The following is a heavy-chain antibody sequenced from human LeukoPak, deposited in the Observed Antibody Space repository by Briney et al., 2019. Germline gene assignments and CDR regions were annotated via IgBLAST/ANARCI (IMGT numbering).Heavy chain of an antibody. D-gene: IGHD3-10*01. Sequence: ASVKVSCKASGYTFTSYGFSWVRQAPGQGLAWMGIINPSGGSTSYAQKFQGRVTMTRDTSISTAYMELSRLRSDDTAVYYCARDRDPSSPYDAFDIWGQGTMVTVSS. CDR2: INPSGGST. CDR1: GYTFTSYG. CDR3: ARDRDPSSPYDAFDI. J-gene: IGHJ3*02. V-gene: IGHV1-46*01.